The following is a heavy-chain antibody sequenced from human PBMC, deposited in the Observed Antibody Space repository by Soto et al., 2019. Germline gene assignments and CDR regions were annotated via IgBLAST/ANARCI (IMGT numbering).Heavy chain of an antibody. CDR2: ISSSSSTI. Sequence: EVQLVESGGGLVQPGGSLRLSCAASGFTFSSYSMNWVRQAPGKGLEWVSYISSSSSTIYYADSVKGRFTISRGNAKNSLYLQMNSLRAEDTGVYYCARDGRWLGYWGQGTLVTVSS. J-gene: IGHJ4*02. CDR3: ARDGRWLGY. CDR1: GFTFSSYS. V-gene: IGHV3-48*01. D-gene: IGHD5-12*01.